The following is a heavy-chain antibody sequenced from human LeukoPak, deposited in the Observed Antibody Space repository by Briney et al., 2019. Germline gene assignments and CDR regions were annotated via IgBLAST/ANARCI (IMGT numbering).Heavy chain of an antibody. CDR3: TSISLGANEDY. Sequence: GGSLRLSCAASGFTFRTYWMNWIRQTPGKGLEWVANIRPDASDTGYVDSVKGRFTISRDNAKNLLYLQMNSLRVDDTAVYYCTSISLGANEDYWGQGTRVTVSS. CDR2: IRPDASDT. J-gene: IGHJ4*02. D-gene: IGHD1-26*01. V-gene: IGHV3-7*03. CDR1: GFTFRTYW.